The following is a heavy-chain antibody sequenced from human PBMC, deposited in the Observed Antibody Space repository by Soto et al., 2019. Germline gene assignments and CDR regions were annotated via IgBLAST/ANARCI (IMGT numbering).Heavy chain of an antibody. J-gene: IGHJ6*02. D-gene: IGHD6-19*01. Sequence: QVQLVESGGGLVKPGGSLRLSCAASGFTFSDYYMNWIRQAPGKGLEWVSYISSSGNTIYYADSVKGRFTISRDNAENSLYLQMDSLRAEDTAVYYCAIVAGLNYYYGVVVWGQGTTVTVSS. V-gene: IGHV3-11*01. CDR3: AIVAGLNYYYGVVV. CDR1: GFTFSDYY. CDR2: ISSSGNTI.